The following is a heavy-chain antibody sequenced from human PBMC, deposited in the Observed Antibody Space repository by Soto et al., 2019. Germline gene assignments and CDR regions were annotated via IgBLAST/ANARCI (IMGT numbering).Heavy chain of an antibody. CDR2: MNHNSGNT. D-gene: IGHD2-2*01. CDR1: GYTFTSYD. CDR3: ARGEGYCSSTSCENWFDP. V-gene: IGHV1-8*01. Sequence: QVQLVQSGAEVKKPGASVKVSCKASGYTFTSYDINWVRQATGQGLEWMGWMNHNSGNTGYAQKFQGRVTMTRNTSISTAYMELSSLRSEDTAVYYCARGEGYCSSTSCENWFDPWGQGTLVTVSS. J-gene: IGHJ5*02.